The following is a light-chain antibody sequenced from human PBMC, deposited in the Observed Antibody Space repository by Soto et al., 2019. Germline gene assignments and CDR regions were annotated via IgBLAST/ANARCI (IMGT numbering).Light chain of an antibody. CDR1: QSVTSGY. Sequence: EIVLTQSPGTLSLSPGERATPSCRASQSVTSGYLAWYQQQPNQAPRLLIYGASYRATGIPDRFSGGGSGTDFTLTISSLEPEDFAVYYCQQRSNWLSITFGQGTRLEIK. CDR3: QQRSNWLSIT. CDR2: GAS. V-gene: IGKV3D-20*02. J-gene: IGKJ5*01.